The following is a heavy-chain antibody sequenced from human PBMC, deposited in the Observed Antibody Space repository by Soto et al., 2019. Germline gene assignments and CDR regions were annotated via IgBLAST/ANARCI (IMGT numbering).Heavy chain of an antibody. J-gene: IGHJ5*02. D-gene: IGHD1-26*01. CDR3: ARLDIVGPTSVP. CDR2: INPTSGST. CDR1: GYTFTTYY. V-gene: IGHV1-46*01. Sequence: QVQLLHSGAEVKRPGASVNISCKAFGYTFTTYYMHWVRQAPGQGLEWMGIINPTSGSTTYAQSFQGRITMNRNTSTRTVYMELNSLRSDDTAVYYCARLDIVGPTSVPWGQGTLVTVSS.